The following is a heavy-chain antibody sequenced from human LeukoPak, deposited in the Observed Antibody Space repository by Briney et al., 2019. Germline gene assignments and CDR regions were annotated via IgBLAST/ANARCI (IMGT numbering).Heavy chain of an antibody. Sequence: SETLSLTCSVSGGSTSSSYWNWIREPLGTRLEWIGYFYNSRTSNYNTTLKSRVTISVDTSKNQFSLKLNSVTAADTAVYYCAGVGPATKWGVDYWGQGILVTVSS. V-gene: IGHV4-59*01. CDR3: AGVGPATKWGVDY. CDR2: FYNSRTS. J-gene: IGHJ4*02. D-gene: IGHD2-2*01. CDR1: GGSTSSSY.